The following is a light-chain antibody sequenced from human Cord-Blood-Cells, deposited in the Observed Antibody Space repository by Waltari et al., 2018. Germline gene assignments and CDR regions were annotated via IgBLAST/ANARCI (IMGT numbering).Light chain of an antibody. CDR3: QQYNNWPPVT. V-gene: IGKV3-15*01. CDR1: QRVSSN. CDR2: GAA. J-gene: IGKJ5*01. Sequence: EIVMTQSPATLSVSPGERATLSCRASQRVSSNLAWYQQKPGQAPRLLIHGAATRATGVPARFGGSGSGTEFTLTISSLQSEDFAVYYCQQYNNWPPVTFGQGTRLEIK.